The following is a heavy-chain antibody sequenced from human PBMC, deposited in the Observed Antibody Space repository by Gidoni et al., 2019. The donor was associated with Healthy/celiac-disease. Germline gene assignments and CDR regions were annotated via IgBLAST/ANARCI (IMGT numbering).Heavy chain of an antibody. CDR3: AHPRPYDFWSGYSGPDAFDI. D-gene: IGHD3-3*01. CDR2: INHSGSN. Sequence: QVQLQQWGAGLLKPSETLSLTCAVYGGSFSGYYWSWIRQPPGKGLEWIGEINHSGSNNYNPSLKSRVTISVDTSKNQFSLKLSSVTAADTAVYYCAHPRPYDFWSGYSGPDAFDIWGQGTMVTVSS. V-gene: IGHV4-34*01. CDR1: GGSFSGYY. J-gene: IGHJ3*02.